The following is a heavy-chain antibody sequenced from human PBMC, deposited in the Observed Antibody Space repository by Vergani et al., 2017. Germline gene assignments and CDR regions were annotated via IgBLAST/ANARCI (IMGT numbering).Heavy chain of an antibody. Sequence: QVQLVESGGGVVQPGRSLRLSCAASGFTFSSYGMHWVRQAPGKGLEWVAVISYDGSNKYYADSVKGRFTISRDNSKNTLYLQMNSLRAEDTAVYYCANSRATGLFWWYFDLWGRGTLVTVSS. CDR3: ANSRATGLFWWYFDL. CDR1: GFTFSSYG. V-gene: IGHV3-30*18. D-gene: IGHD5-24*01. J-gene: IGHJ2*01. CDR2: ISYDGSNK.